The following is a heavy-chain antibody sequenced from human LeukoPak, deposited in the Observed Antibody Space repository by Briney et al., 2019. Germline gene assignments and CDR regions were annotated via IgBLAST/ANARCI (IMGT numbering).Heavy chain of an antibody. D-gene: IGHD5-24*01. Sequence: PGRSLRLSCAASGFTFSSYAMHWVRQAPGKGLEWVAVISYDGSNKYYADSVKGRFTISRDNSKNTLDLQMNSLRAADTAVYYCARDGLRGNNWFDPWGQGTLVTVSS. CDR2: ISYDGSNK. CDR3: ARDGLRGNNWFDP. CDR1: GFTFSSYA. V-gene: IGHV3-30*04. J-gene: IGHJ5*02.